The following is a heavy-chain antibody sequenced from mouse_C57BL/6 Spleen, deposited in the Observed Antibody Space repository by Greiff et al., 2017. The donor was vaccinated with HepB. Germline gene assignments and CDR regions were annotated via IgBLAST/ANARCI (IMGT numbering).Heavy chain of an antibody. CDR1: GFSLTSYA. J-gene: IGHJ3*01. D-gene: IGHD2-2*01. Sequence: VQLQESGPGLVAPSQSLSITCTVSGFSLTSYAISWVRQPPGKGLEWLGVIWTGGATNYNSALKSRLSISKDNSKSQVFLKMNSLQTDDTARYYCARNGYDGGGFAYWGQGTLVTVSA. CDR3: ARNGYDGGGFAY. V-gene: IGHV2-9-1*01. CDR2: IWTGGAT.